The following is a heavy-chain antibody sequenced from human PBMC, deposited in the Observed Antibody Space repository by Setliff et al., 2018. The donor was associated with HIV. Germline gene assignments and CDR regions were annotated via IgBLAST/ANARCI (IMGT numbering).Heavy chain of an antibody. CDR1: GGSFSDYY. CDR2: INHRGST. J-gene: IGHJ4*02. Sequence: KSSETLSLTCAVYGGSFSDYYWTWIRQSPGKGLEWIGEINHRGSTNYNPSLKSRVTVSVDTSKNQFSLKLGFVTAADTAVYYCARESPSSSWFYFDFWGQGTLVTVSS. V-gene: IGHV4-34*01. D-gene: IGHD6-13*01. CDR3: ARESPSSSWFYFDF.